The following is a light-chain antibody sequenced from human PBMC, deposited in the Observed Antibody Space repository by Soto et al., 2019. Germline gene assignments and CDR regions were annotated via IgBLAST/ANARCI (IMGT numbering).Light chain of an antibody. CDR1: QSVSSSD. Sequence: IVLTQSPGTLSLSPGERGTLSCRASQSVSSSDFARDQQKPGQAPRLLIYTTSSRAPGIPDRFSGSGSGNIIILTISRLGPEDFAVYYCQYFGSLPITFGLGTRLEIK. J-gene: IGKJ5*01. CDR3: QYFGSLPIT. CDR2: TTS. V-gene: IGKV3-20*01.